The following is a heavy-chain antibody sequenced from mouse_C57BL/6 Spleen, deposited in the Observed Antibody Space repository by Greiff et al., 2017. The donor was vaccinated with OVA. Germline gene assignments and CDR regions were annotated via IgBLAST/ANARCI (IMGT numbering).Heavy chain of an antibody. Sequence: VQLQQSGPELVKPGASVKISCKASGYTFTDYYINWVKQRPGQGLEWIGWIFLGSGSTYYNEKFKGKATLTVDKSSSTAYMLLSSLTSEDSAVYFCARGRYYGSSYDYFDYWGQGTTLTVSS. CDR3: ARGRYYGSSYDYFDY. CDR1: GYTFTDYY. J-gene: IGHJ2*01. D-gene: IGHD1-1*01. V-gene: IGHV1-75*01. CDR2: IFLGSGST.